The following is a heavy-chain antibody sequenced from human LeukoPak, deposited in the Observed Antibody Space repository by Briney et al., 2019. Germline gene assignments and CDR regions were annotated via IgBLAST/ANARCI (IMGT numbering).Heavy chain of an antibody. CDR1: GVSISSSNSY. CDR3: ARRSYYDGFDY. CDR2: IYYSGNT. V-gene: IGHV4-39*01. Sequence: SETLSLTCAVSGVSISSSNSYWGWIRQPPGKGLEWIGSIYYSGNTYYNASLKSRVTISVDTSKNQFSLKVTSVTAADTAVYYCARRSYYDGFDYWGQGTLVTVSS. D-gene: IGHD3-3*01. J-gene: IGHJ4*02.